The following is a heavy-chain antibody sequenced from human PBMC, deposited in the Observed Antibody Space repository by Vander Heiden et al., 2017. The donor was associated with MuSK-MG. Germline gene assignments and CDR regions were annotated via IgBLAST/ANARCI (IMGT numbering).Heavy chain of an antibody. CDR3: AGYDYYDSSGYPTTFDY. D-gene: IGHD3-22*01. CDR2: IYYSGST. CDR1: GGSISSSSYY. J-gene: IGHJ4*02. Sequence: QLQLQESGPGLVKPSETLSLTCTVSGGSISSSSYYWGWIRQPPGKGLEWIGSIYYSGSTYYNPSLKSRVTISVDTSKNQFSLKLSSVTAADTAVYYCAGYDYYDSSGYPTTFDYWGQGTLVTVSS. V-gene: IGHV4-39*01.